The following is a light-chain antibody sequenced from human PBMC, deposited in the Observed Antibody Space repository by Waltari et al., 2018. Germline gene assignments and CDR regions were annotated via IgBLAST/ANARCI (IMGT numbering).Light chain of an antibody. CDR2: AAS. V-gene: IGKV1-39*01. J-gene: IGKJ3*01. CDR3: QQSYSHPWIT. Sequence: DIQMTQSPSSLSASVGDRVTITCRASQSISSYLNWYQQKPGKAPKLLIYAASSLQSGVPSRFIGSGSGTDFTLTISSLQPEDFATYYCQQSYSHPWITFGPGTKVDIK. CDR1: QSISSY.